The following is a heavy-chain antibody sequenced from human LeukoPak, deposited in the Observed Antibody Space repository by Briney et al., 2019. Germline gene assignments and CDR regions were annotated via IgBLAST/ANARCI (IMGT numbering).Heavy chain of an antibody. D-gene: IGHD3-10*01. CDR2: ISAYNGNT. Sequence: ASVKVSFKSSVYTFTNYAMNWVRQAPGQGLELMGWISAYNGNTELAQKFQGRVTLDTDASTSTAYVELRSLTSDDTAVYFCARGGSRSRRGDDAFDIWGQGTMVTVSS. V-gene: IGHV1-18*01. J-gene: IGHJ3*02. CDR3: ARGGSRSRRGDDAFDI. CDR1: VYTFTNYA.